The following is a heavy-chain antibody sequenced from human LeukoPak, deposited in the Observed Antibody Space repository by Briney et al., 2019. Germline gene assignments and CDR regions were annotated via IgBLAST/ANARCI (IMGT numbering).Heavy chain of an antibody. D-gene: IGHD6-25*01. CDR2: ISSSSSSI. V-gene: IGHV3-21*01. J-gene: IGHJ4*02. Sequence: GGSLRLSCAASGFTFSDYSMNWVRRAPGKGLEWVSSISSSSSSIYYADSVKGRFTISRDNAENSLFLQMNSLRVEDTAVYYCARGGRRWGQGTLVTVSS. CDR1: GFTFSDYS. CDR3: ARGGRR.